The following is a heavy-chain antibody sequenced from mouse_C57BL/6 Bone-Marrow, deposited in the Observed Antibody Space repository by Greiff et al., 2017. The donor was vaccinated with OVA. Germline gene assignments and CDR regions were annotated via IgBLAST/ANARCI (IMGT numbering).Heavy chain of an antibody. J-gene: IGHJ2*01. CDR3: ARGESRITTVVARAYYFDY. V-gene: IGHV1-72*01. Sequence: QVQLQQPGAELVKPGASVKLSCKASGYTFTSYWMHWVKQRPGRGLEWIGRIDPNSGGTKYNEKVKSKATLTVDKPSSTAYMQLSSLTSEDSAVYYCARGESRITTVVARAYYFDYWGQGTTLTVSS. CDR2: IDPNSGGT. CDR1: GYTFTSYW. D-gene: IGHD1-1*01.